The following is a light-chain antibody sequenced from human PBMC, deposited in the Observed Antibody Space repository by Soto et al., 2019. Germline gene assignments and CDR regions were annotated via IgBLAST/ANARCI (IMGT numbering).Light chain of an antibody. J-gene: IGKJ1*01. CDR2: GAS. V-gene: IGKV3-20*01. Sequence: TVFTQAPAVLSLSPGKRATLSCRASQSVFNNHIGWYQQKPGQAPRRLIFGASFRATGIPDRFSGSGSGTDFTLTISRLEPEDFAVYYCQQYGSSPTTFGQGTKVDIK. CDR3: QQYGSSPTT. CDR1: QSVFNNH.